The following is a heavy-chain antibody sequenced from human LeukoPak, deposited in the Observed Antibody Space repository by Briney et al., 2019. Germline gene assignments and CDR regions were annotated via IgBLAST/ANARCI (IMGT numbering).Heavy chain of an antibody. D-gene: IGHD6-6*01. J-gene: IGHJ4*02. CDR1: GGTFSSYA. V-gene: IGHV1-69*05. CDR2: IIPIFGTA. Sequence: ASVKVSCEASGGTFSSYAISWVRQAPGQGLEWMGGIIPIFGTANYAQKFQGRVTITTDESTSTAYMELSSLRSEDTAVYYCARDGGSSSPTFDYWGQGTLVTVSS. CDR3: ARDGGSSSPTFDY.